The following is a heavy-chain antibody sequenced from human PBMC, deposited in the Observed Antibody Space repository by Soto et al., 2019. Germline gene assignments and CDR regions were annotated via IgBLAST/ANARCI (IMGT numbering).Heavy chain of an antibody. J-gene: IGHJ4*02. V-gene: IGHV1-3*01. CDR3: ARDGPMATYPVYYFDY. CDR1: GYTFTSYA. CDR2: INAGNGNT. Sequence: GXSVKVSCKASGYTFTSYAMHWVRQAPGQRLEWMGWINAGNGNTKYSQKFQGRVTITRDTSASTAYMELSSLRSEDTAVYYCARDGPMATYPVYYFDYWGQGTLVTVSS. D-gene: IGHD5-12*01.